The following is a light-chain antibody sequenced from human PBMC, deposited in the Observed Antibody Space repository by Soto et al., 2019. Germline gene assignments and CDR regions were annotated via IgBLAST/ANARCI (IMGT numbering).Light chain of an antibody. Sequence: SYELTQPPSVSVAPGQTARITCGGDNIGSRSVHWYQQKPGQAPVLVVYDDRDRPSGIPDRFSGSNSGNTATLTISRVEAVDEADFYCQVWISDHLVFGGGTK. CDR3: QVWISDHLV. CDR1: NIGSRS. V-gene: IGLV3-21*02. CDR2: DDR. J-gene: IGLJ3*02.